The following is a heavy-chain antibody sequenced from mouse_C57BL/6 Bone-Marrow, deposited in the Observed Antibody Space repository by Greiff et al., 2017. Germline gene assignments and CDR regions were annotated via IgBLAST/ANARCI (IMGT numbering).Heavy chain of an antibody. Sequence: QVQLQQSGAELARPGASVKLSCKASGYTFTSYGISWVKQRTGQGLAWIGEIYPRTGNTYSNEKFKGKATLTADNSSSTAYMELRSLPSEDSAVYCCARVQLRRYFDFWGQGTTRTVSS. CDR2: IYPRTGNT. CDR1: GYTFTSYG. J-gene: IGHJ2*01. CDR3: ARVQLRRYFDF. D-gene: IGHD3-2*02. V-gene: IGHV1-81*01.